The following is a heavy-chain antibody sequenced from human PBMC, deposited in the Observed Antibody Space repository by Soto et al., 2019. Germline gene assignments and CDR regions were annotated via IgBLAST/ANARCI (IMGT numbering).Heavy chain of an antibody. J-gene: IGHJ4*02. V-gene: IGHV4-38-2*02. CDR2: MYHSGNT. CDR1: GYSITNGYF. D-gene: IGHD3-22*01. CDR3: ARLYDSSGYQHYFDY. Sequence: SETLSLTCTVSGYSITNGYFWGWIRQPPGKGLECIGSMYHSGNTYYNPSLKSRVTVSVDTSKNQFSLRLSSVTAADTAVYYCARLYDSSGYQHYFDYWGKGPPVTVSS.